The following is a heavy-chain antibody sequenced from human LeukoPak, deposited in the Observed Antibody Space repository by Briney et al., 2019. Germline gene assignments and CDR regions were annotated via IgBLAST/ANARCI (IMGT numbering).Heavy chain of an antibody. D-gene: IGHD5-18*01. V-gene: IGHV4-61*08. CDR2: IYYSGIT. CDR3: ARVVEYSYGFSYWYFDL. J-gene: IGHJ2*01. CDR1: GGSISSGGYS. Sequence: PSETLSLTRAVSGGSISSGGYSWSWIRQPPGKGLEWIGYIYYSGITFYNPSLKSRVTISVDTSKNQFSLKLSSVTAADTAVYYCARVVEYSYGFSYWYFDLWGRGTLVTVSS.